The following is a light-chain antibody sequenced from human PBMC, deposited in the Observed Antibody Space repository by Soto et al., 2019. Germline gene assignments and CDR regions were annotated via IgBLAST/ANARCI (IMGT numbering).Light chain of an antibody. CDR3: MQGTHWPIT. V-gene: IGKV2-30*02. J-gene: IGKJ5*01. CDR1: QILVHSDGIAY. Sequence: EVVMTQSPLSLPVTLGQPSSISCRSNQILVHSDGIAYFSWCQQRPGRSPRRLIYKVSNRDSGVPARFSGSGSGTDFALKISRVEAEDVGVYYCMQGTHWPITFGQGTRLEI. CDR2: KVS.